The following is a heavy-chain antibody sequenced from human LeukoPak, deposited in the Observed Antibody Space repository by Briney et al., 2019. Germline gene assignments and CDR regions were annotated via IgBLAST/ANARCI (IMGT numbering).Heavy chain of an antibody. J-gene: IGHJ4*02. V-gene: IGHV4-4*09. CDR1: GGSISSYH. CDR3: ARVRVSGSYLYYFDS. D-gene: IGHD1-26*01. CDR2: ILTSGST. Sequence: SETLSLTCTVSGGSISSYHWSWVRQPPGKGPEWIGYILTSGSTNYNPSLKSRLTISVDTSKNQFTLKVNSVTAADTAVYYCARVRVSGSYLYYFDSWGQGNLVTVSS.